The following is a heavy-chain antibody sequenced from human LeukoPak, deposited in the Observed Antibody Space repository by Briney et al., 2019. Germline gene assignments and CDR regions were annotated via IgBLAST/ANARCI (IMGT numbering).Heavy chain of an antibody. CDR1: GYTFTSYY. V-gene: IGHV1-46*01. Sequence: ASVKVSCKASGYTFTSYYMHWVRQAPGQGLEWMGIINPSGGSTSYAQKFQGRVTMTRDTSTSTVYMELSSLRSEDTAVYYCASPAGKAVADPNAFDIWGQGTMVTVS. CDR3: ASPAGKAVADPNAFDI. CDR2: INPSGGST. J-gene: IGHJ3*02. D-gene: IGHD6-19*01.